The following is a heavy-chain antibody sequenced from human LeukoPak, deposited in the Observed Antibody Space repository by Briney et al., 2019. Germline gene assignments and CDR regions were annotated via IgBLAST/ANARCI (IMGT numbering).Heavy chain of an antibody. Sequence: GGSLRLSCAASGFTFSNAWMSWVRQAPGKGLEWVGRIKTKTDGGTIDYAAPVKGRFTISRDDSKNMLYLQMNSLRAEDTAVYYCAKGLKTTVGPYMGYHYYMDVWGKGTTVTVSS. CDR2: IKTKTDGGTI. CDR1: GFTFSNAW. J-gene: IGHJ6*03. D-gene: IGHD1-1*01. V-gene: IGHV3-15*01. CDR3: AKGLKTTVGPYMGYHYYMDV.